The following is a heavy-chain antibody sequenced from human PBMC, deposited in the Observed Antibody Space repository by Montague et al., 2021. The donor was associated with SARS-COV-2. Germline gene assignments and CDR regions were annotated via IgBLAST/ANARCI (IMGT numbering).Heavy chain of an antibody. CDR3: ARRGRKLLPVATTIGGFDI. D-gene: IGHD5-12*01. CDR2: MYDSGST. Sequence: SETLSLTCTVSGGSISSSNYDWDWIRQPPGKGLEWIGSMYDSGSTYYNPSLKSRVTISVDTSKNHFSLKLSSVTAADTAVYYCARRGRKLLPVATTIGGFDIWGQGTMVTVSS. CDR1: GGSISSSNYD. J-gene: IGHJ3*02. V-gene: IGHV4-39*02.